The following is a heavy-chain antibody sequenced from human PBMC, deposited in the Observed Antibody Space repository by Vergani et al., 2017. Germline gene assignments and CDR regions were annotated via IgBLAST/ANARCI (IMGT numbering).Heavy chain of an antibody. V-gene: IGHV4-38-2*01. D-gene: IGHD2-21*01. CDR2: FYNRGKT. CDR1: GYSIGSGFY. J-gene: IGHJ2*01. Sequence: QVRLEESGPGLVKPSETLSLTCSVSGYSIGSGFYWAWIRQSPGEGRQWLTSFYNRGKTYHNPPLKSRVSAFLDTSNNRFSLNLTSATATDTAAYYCARSQGDYWYFDLWGPGSMVTVSS. CDR3: ARSQGDYWYFDL.